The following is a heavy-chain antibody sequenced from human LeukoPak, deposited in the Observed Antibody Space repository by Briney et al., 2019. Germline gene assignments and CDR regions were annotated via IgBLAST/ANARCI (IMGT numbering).Heavy chain of an antibody. D-gene: IGHD3-22*01. CDR3: ARVGSGYYYSTFPDY. CDR1: GYTFTGYY. V-gene: IGHV1-2*02. Sequence: ASVKVSCKASGYTFTGYYMHWVRQAPGQGLEWMGWINPNSGGTNYAQKFQGRVTMTRDTSISTAYMELSRLRSDDTAVYYCARVGSGYYYSTFPDYWGQGTLVTVSS. J-gene: IGHJ4*02. CDR2: INPNSGGT.